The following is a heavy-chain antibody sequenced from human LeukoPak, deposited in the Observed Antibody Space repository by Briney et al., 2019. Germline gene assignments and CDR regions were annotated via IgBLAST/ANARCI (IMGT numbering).Heavy chain of an antibody. CDR1: GGSISSSSYY. D-gene: IGHD3-22*01. CDR3: XXYXPYYYDSSGYXYSXXFDY. Sequence: PSETLSLTCTVSGGSISSSSYYWGWIRQPPGKGLEWIGSIYYSGSTYYNPSLKSRVTISVDTSKNQFSLKLSSVTAADTAVYXXXXYXPYYYDSSGYXYSXXFDYXGQGTLVTVSS. V-gene: IGHV4-39*01. CDR2: IYYSGST. J-gene: IGHJ4*02.